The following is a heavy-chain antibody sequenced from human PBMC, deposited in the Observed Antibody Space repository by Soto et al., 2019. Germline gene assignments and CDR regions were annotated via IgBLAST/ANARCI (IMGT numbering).Heavy chain of an antibody. V-gene: IGHV4-59*01. CDR2: IYYSGST. D-gene: IGHD3-16*01. CDR1: GGSISSYY. CDR3: ARVNDYYDAFDI. Sequence: PSETLSLTCTVSGGSISSYYWSWIRQPPGKGLEWIGYIYYSGSTNYNPSLKSRVTISVDTSKNQFSLKLSSVTAADTAVYYCARVNDYYDAFDIWGQGTMVTVSS. J-gene: IGHJ3*02.